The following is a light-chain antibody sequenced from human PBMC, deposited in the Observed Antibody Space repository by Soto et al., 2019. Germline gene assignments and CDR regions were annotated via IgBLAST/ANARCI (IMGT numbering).Light chain of an antibody. CDR2: DVS. CDR3: SSYTTSNTRQIV. V-gene: IGLV2-14*01. CDR1: RSEFGGCNY. J-gene: IGLJ1*01. Sequence: QSVVTQPASVSGSPGQSITISCTGTRSEFGGCNYVSWYQQHPGKAPKFMIYDVSNRPSGVSNRFSGSKSGNTASLTISGLQAEDEADYYCSSYTTSNTRQIVFGTGTKVTVL.